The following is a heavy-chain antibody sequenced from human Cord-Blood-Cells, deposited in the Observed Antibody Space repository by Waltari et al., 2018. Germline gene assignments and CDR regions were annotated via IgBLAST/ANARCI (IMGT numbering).Heavy chain of an antibody. Sequence: QVQLVQSGAEVKKPGASVKVSCKASGYTFTGYYMHWVRQAPGQGIEWRGWINPNSGGTNYAQKCQGWVTMTRDTSISTVYMELSRLRSDDTAVYYCARTYSGSYRGAFDIWGQGTMVTVSS. J-gene: IGHJ3*02. CDR1: GYTFTGYY. CDR2: INPNSGGT. V-gene: IGHV1-2*04. CDR3: ARTYSGSYRGAFDI. D-gene: IGHD1-26*01.